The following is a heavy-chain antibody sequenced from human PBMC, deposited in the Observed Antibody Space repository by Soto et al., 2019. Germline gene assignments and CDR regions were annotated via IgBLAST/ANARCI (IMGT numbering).Heavy chain of an antibody. CDR3: AKEILTGYYYYGMDV. Sequence: GGSLRLSCAASGFTFSSNAMSWVRQAPGKGLEWVSVISGSGGSTYYADSVKGRFTISRDNSKNTLYLQMNSLRAEDTAVYYCAKEILTGYYYYGMDVWGQGTTVTVSS. V-gene: IGHV3-23*01. CDR1: GFTFSSNA. CDR2: ISGSGGST. J-gene: IGHJ6*02.